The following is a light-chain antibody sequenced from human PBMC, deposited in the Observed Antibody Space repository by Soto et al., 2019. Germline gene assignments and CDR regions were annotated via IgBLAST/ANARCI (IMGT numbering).Light chain of an antibody. CDR3: KQYRISFFP. J-gene: IGKJ4*01. CDR1: QTVTSGY. Sequence: EIVLTQSPGTLSLPPGERATLSCRASQTVTSGYLAWYQQKPGQAPRLLIYGTRRAPGIPDTFSGSGSGTDFTLTISRMDPEAVAAYYCKQYRISFFPFGGRTKLDIK. CDR2: GT. V-gene: IGKV3-20*01.